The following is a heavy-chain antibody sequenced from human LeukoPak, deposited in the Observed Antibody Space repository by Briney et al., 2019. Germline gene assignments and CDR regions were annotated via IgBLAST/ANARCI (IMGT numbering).Heavy chain of an antibody. CDR3: AREGRYSGFDI. D-gene: IGHD6-13*01. CDR2: IIPIFGTA. CDR1: GGTFSSYA. J-gene: IGHJ3*02. Sequence: ASVKVSCKASGGTFSSYAISWVRQAPGQGLEWMGGIIPIFGTANYAQKFQGRVTITTDESTSTAYMELRSLRSDDTAVYYCAREGRYSGFDIWGQGTMVTVSS. V-gene: IGHV1-69*05.